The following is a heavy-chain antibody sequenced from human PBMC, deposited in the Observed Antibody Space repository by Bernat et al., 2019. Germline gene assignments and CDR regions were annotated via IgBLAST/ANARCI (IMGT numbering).Heavy chain of an antibody. Sequence: QVQLVESGGGLVKPGGSLRLSCAASGFTFSDYYVSWIRQAPGKGLEWVSYISISSSYTNYADSVKGRFTISRDNAKNSLYLQMNSLRAEDTAVYYCARARGYCSGGSCYYDFDYWGQGTLVTVSS. D-gene: IGHD2-15*01. V-gene: IGHV3-11*05. J-gene: IGHJ4*02. CDR3: ARARGYCSGGSCYYDFDY. CDR1: GFTFSDYY. CDR2: ISISSSYT.